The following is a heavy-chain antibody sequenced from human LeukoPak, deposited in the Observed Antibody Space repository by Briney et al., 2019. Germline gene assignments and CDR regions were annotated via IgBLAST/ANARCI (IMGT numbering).Heavy chain of an antibody. CDR2: IYYSGST. D-gene: IGHD3-3*01. CDR3: ARHNYDFWSGYYIAD. Sequence: SETLSLTCTVSGGSISSSSYYWGWIRQPPGKGLEWIGSIYYSGSTYYNPSLKSRVTISVDTSKNQFSLKLSSVTAADTAVYYCARHNYDFWSGYYIADWGQGTLVTVSS. CDR1: GGSISSSSYY. J-gene: IGHJ4*02. V-gene: IGHV4-39*01.